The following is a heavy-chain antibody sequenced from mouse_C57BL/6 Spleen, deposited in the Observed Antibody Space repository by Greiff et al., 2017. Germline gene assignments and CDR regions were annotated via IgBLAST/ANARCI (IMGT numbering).Heavy chain of an antibody. D-gene: IGHD2-5*01. CDR2: ISYDGSN. J-gene: IGHJ3*01. CDR1: GYSITSGYY. Sequence: EVHLVESGPGLVKPSQSLSLTCSVTGYSITSGYYWNWIRQFPGNKLEWMGYISYDGSNNYNPSLKNRISITRDTSKNQFFLKLNSVTTEDTATYYCARDESNWFAYWGQGTLVTVSA. CDR3: ARDESNWFAY. V-gene: IGHV3-6*01.